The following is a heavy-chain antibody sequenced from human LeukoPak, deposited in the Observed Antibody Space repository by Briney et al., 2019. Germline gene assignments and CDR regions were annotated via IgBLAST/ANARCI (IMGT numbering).Heavy chain of an antibody. CDR1: GFTFSSYG. J-gene: IGHJ3*02. D-gene: IGHD3-3*01. CDR2: IRYDGSNK. CDR3: AKDRNYDFWSGPDSNAFDI. V-gene: IGHV3-30*02. Sequence: GGSLRLSCAASGFTFSSYGMHWVRQAPGKGLEWVAFIRYDGSNKYYADSVKGRFTISRDNSKNTLYLQMNSLRAEDTAVYYCAKDRNYDFWSGPDSNAFDIWGQGTMVTVSS.